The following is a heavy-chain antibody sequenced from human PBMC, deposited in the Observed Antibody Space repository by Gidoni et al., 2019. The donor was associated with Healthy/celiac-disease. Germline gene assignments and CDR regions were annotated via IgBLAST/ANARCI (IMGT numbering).Heavy chain of an antibody. Sequence: EVQLVESGGGLVKPGGSLRLSCAASGFHFISYTMKWVRQAPGKGLEWGSSISSSSSYIYYADSVKGRFTISRDNAKNSLYLQMNSLRAEDTAVYYCARDRGPGGYDFMISSPAEAFDIWGQGTMVTVSS. J-gene: IGHJ3*02. V-gene: IGHV3-21*01. CDR2: ISSSSSYI. CDR1: GFHFISYT. CDR3: ARDRGPGGYDFMISSPAEAFDI. D-gene: IGHD5-12*01.